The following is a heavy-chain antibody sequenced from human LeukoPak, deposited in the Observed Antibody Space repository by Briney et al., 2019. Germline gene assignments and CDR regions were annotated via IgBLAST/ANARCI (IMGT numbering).Heavy chain of an antibody. CDR3: ASVVRGVYLDY. D-gene: IGHD3-10*01. Sequence: GGSLRLSCAASGFTFSSYAMSWVRQAPGRGPEWVSTISGGGGNMYYVDSVKGRFTISRDNSKNTLYLQMNSLRAEDTAIYYCASVVRGVYLDYWGQGTLVTASS. CDR1: GFTFSSYA. CDR2: ISGGGGNM. J-gene: IGHJ4*02. V-gene: IGHV3-23*01.